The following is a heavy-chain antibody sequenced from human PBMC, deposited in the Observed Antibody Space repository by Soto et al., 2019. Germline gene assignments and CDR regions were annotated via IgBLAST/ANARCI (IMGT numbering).Heavy chain of an antibody. CDR3: ARVVYCSSNSCHPDDAFDI. CDR2: IYYSGST. J-gene: IGHJ3*02. CDR1: GGSVSSGSYY. Sequence: TLSLTCTVSGGSVSSGSYYWSWIRQPPGKGLEWIGYIYYSGSTNYNPSLESRVTISVDTSKNQFSLKLSSVTAADTAVYYCARVVYCSSNSCHPDDAFDIWGQGTMVTV. D-gene: IGHD2-2*01. V-gene: IGHV4-61*01.